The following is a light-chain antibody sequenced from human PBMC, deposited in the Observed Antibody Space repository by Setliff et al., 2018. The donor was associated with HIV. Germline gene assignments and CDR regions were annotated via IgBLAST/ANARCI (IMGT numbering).Light chain of an antibody. CDR1: SSDVGGYNY. J-gene: IGLJ1*01. CDR2: EVS. Sequence: QSALAQPPSASGSPGQSVTISCTGTSSDVGGYNYVSWYQQHPGKAPKLMIYEVSKRPSGVPDRFSGSKSGNTASLTVSGLQAEGEADYYCSSYAGTNNWGVFGTGTKVTVL. CDR3: SSYAGTNNWGV. V-gene: IGLV2-8*01.